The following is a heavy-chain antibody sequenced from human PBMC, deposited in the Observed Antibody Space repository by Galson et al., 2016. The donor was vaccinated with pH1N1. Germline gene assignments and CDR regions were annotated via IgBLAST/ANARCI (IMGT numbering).Heavy chain of an antibody. V-gene: IGHV3-23*01. D-gene: IGHD6-6*01. J-gene: IGHJ6*02. CDR2: INDGGGDT. Sequence: SLRLSCAASGFSFSSYAMTWVRQAPGKGLEWVASINDGGGDTYYADSVQGRFTISRDNSKNTVSLQMNSLRAEDTAVFYCARSSDVTAYYGLDVWGQGTKVSVSS. CDR1: GFSFSSYA. CDR3: ARSSDVTAYYGLDV.